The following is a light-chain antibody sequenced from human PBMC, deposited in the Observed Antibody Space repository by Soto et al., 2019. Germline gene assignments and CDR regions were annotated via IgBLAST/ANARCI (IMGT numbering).Light chain of an antibody. CDR2: DES. CDR3: QRYDSLRT. CDR1: QSVSRY. Sequence: EIALTQSPGTLSLSPGERATLSCRASQSVSRYLAWYQQKPGQAPRLLIYDESNRASGTPARFSGSGSGTDFTLTITRLEPEDFAMYYCQRYDSLRTFGQGTKVDIK. J-gene: IGKJ1*01. V-gene: IGKV3-20*01.